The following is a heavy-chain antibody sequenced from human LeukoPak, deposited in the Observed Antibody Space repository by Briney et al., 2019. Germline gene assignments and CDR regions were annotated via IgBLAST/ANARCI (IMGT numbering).Heavy chain of an antibody. V-gene: IGHV1-69*05. CDR1: GGTFSSYA. CDR3: ARAPYYYDSSGYYDY. J-gene: IGHJ4*02. Sequence: SVKVSCKASGGTFSSYAISWVRQAPGQGLEWMGRIIPIFGTANYAQKFQGRVTITTDESTSTAYMELSSLRSEDTAVYYCARAPYYYDSSGYYDYWGQGPLVTVSS. D-gene: IGHD3-22*01. CDR2: IIPIFGTA.